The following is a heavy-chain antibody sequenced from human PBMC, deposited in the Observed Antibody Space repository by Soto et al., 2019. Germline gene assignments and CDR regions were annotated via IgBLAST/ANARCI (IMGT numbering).Heavy chain of an antibody. Sequence: QVQLVESGGGVVQPGRSLRLSCAASGFTFSSYGMHWVRQAPGKGLEWVAVISYDGSNKYYADSVKGRFTISRDNSKNTLYLPMNSLRAEDTALYYCAKGESGSSDLRDYYGMDVWGQGTTVTVSS. CDR3: AKGESGSSDLRDYYGMDV. V-gene: IGHV3-30*18. CDR1: GFTFSSYG. J-gene: IGHJ6*02. D-gene: IGHD1-26*01. CDR2: ISYDGSNK.